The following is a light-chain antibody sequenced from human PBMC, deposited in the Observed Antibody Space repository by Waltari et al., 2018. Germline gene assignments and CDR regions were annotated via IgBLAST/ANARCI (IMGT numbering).Light chain of an antibody. Sequence: EIVLTQSPGTLPLSPGDGASLSCRASQNVHNNYLAWYQQRPGQAPRLLIYGASSRATGIPDRFSGSGSGTDFTLSISRLEPEDFAVYYCQQYGASPTFGGGTKVEMK. V-gene: IGKV3-20*01. CDR1: QNVHNNY. CDR3: QQYGASPT. J-gene: IGKJ4*01. CDR2: GAS.